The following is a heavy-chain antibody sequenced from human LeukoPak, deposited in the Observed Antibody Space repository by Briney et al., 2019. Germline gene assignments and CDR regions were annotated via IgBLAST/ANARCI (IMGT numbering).Heavy chain of an antibody. D-gene: IGHD3-22*01. V-gene: IGHV4-34*01. CDR1: GGSFSGYY. CDR3: AGSGYYDSSGHRPGRDY. Sequence: PSETLSLTCAVYGGSFSGYYWSWIRQPPGKGLEWIGEINHSGSTNYNPSLESRVTISVDTSKNQFSLKLSSVTAADTAVYYCAGSGYYDSSGHRPGRDYWGQGTLVTVSS. CDR2: INHSGST. J-gene: IGHJ4*02.